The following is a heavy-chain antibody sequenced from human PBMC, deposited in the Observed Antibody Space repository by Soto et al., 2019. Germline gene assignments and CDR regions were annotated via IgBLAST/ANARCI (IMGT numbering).Heavy chain of an antibody. CDR3: ATESGGVEWLRFDY. Sequence: GASVKVSCKASGYTFTSYAMHWVRQAPGQRLEWMGWINAGNGNTKYSQKFQGRVTMTEDTSTDTAYMELSSLRSEDTAVYYCATESGGVEWLRFDYWGQGTLVTVSS. CDR2: INAGNGNT. V-gene: IGHV1-3*01. J-gene: IGHJ4*02. CDR1: GYTFTSYA. D-gene: IGHD5-12*01.